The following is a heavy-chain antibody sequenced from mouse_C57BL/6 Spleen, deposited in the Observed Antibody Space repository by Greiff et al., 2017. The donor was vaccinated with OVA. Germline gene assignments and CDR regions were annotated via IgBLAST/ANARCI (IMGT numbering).Heavy chain of an antibody. J-gene: IGHJ2*01. V-gene: IGHV1-64*01. CDR2: IHPNSGST. CDR1: GYTFTSYW. CDR3: ARRLTGTVDY. D-gene: IGHD4-1*01. Sequence: QVQLQQPGAELVKPGASVKLSCKASGYTFTSYWMHWVKQRPGQGLEWIGMIHPNSGSTNYNEKFKSKATLTVDKSASTAYMQLSSLTSEDSAVYYCARRLTGTVDYWGQGTTLTVSS.